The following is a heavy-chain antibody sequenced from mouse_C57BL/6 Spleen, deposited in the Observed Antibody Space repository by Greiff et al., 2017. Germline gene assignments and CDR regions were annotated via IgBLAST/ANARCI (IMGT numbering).Heavy chain of an antibody. Sequence: DVMLVESGGGLVKPGGSLKLSCAASGFTFSSYAMSWVRQTPEKRLEWVATISDGGSYTYYPDNVKGRFTISRDNAKNNPYLQMSHLKSEDTAVYYCARDHELITTVRDYFGYWGQGTTLTVS. CDR1: GFTFSSYA. CDR3: ARDHELITTVRDYFGY. CDR2: ISDGGSYT. J-gene: IGHJ2*01. V-gene: IGHV5-4*01. D-gene: IGHD1-1*01.